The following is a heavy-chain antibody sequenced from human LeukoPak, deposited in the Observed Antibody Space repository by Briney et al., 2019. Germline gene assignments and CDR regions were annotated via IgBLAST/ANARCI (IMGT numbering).Heavy chain of an antibody. D-gene: IGHD6-13*01. CDR1: GFTFRSYS. Sequence: SGGSLRLSCAASGFTFRSYSMMGVREARGGGVEGVSSISSSSSYIYYSDSVKGRFTISRDNAKNSLYLQMNSLRAEDTAVYYCARVAYSSSWRERYKYYLDYWGQGTLVTVSS. J-gene: IGHJ4*02. V-gene: IGHV3-21*01. CDR2: ISSSSSYI. CDR3: ARVAYSSSWRERYKYYLDY.